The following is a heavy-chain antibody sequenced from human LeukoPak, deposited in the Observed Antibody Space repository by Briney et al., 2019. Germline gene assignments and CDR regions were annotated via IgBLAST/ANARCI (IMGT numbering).Heavy chain of an antibody. J-gene: IGHJ4*02. CDR2: IYPSGST. V-gene: IGHV4-38-2*01. CDR3: ARHLSAAIPDY. Sequence: SETLSLTCAVPGYSISSGYYWGWIRQPPGKGLEWIGSIYPSGSTYYNPSLKSRVTISVDTSKNQFSLKLSSVTAADTAVYHCARHLSAAIPDYWGQGTLVTVSS. CDR1: GYSISSGYY. D-gene: IGHD2-2*02.